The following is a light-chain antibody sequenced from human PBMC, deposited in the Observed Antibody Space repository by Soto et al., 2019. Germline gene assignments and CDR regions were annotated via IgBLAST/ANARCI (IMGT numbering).Light chain of an antibody. Sequence: EIVLTQSPGTLSLSPGERATLSCRASQKIINNFLAWFQQKPGLAPRLLIHGASTRASGVPDRFSGGGSGTDFVLTISRLEPEDFAVYYWQQYGRSPFTFGQGTKLQIK. CDR1: QKIINNF. CDR2: GAS. V-gene: IGKV3-20*01. J-gene: IGKJ2*01. CDR3: QQYGRSPFT.